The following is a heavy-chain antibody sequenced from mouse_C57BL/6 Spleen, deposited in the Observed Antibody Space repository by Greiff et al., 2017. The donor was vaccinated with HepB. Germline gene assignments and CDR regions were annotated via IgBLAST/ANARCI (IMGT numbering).Heavy chain of an antibody. J-gene: IGHJ2*01. CDR2: IYPGDGDT. V-gene: IGHV1-82*01. D-gene: IGHD2-5*01. CDR3: APYSTLDY. Sequence: VQLQQSGPELVKPGASVKISCKASGYAFSSSWMNWVKQRPGKGLEWIGRIYPGDGDTNYNGKFKGKATLTADKSSSTAYMQLSSLTSEDSAVYFCAPYSTLDYWGQGTTLTVSS. CDR1: GYAFSSSW.